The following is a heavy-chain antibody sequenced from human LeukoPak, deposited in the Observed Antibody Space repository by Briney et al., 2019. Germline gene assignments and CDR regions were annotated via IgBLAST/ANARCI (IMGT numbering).Heavy chain of an antibody. CDR1: GYTFTSYK. CDR2: INPSDEST. Sequence: ASVKVSCKTSGYTFTSYKMHWVRQAPGQGLEWMGIINPSDESTSYAQNSQGRVAMTRDTSTSTVYMELSSLRADDTAVYYCARDSRLWSVDYWGQGTLVTVSS. CDR3: ARDSRLWSVDY. J-gene: IGHJ4*02. D-gene: IGHD2-8*02. V-gene: IGHV1-46*01.